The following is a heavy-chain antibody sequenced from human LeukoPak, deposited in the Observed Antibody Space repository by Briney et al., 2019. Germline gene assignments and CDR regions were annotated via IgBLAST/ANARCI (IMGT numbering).Heavy chain of an antibody. CDR3: AKDIGYYGSASHMTTPGYFDY. J-gene: IGHJ4*02. V-gene: IGHV3-9*01. CDR1: GFTFDDYA. Sequence: GGSLRLSCAASGFTFDDYAMHWVRQAPGKGLEWVSGISWNSGSIGYADSVKGRFTISRDNAKNSLYLQMNSLRAEDTALYYCAKDIGYYGSASHMTTPGYFDYWGQGTLVTVSS. CDR2: ISWNSGSI. D-gene: IGHD3-10*01.